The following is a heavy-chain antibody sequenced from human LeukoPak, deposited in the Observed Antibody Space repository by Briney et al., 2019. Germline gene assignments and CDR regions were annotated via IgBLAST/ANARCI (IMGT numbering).Heavy chain of an antibody. CDR3: AKPYDSSGYPGYYFDY. CDR1: GFTFTNYG. D-gene: IGHD3-22*01. CDR2: IRYDGSNK. V-gene: IGHV3-30*02. Sequence: GGSLRLSCAASGFTFTNYGMHWVRQAPGKGLEWVAFIRYDGSNKYYADSVKGRFTISRDNSKNTLYLQMNSLRAEDTAVYYCAKPYDSSGYPGYYFDYWGQGTLVTVSS. J-gene: IGHJ4*02.